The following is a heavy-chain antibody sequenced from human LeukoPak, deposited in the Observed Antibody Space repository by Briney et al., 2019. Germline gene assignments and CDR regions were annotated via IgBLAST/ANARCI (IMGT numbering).Heavy chain of an antibody. CDR2: IYHSWST. CDR3: ARGGAATGNFDY. J-gene: IGHJ4*02. V-gene: IGHV4-38-2*01. Sequence: SETLSLTCAVSGYSISSGYYWVWIRQPPGKGAEWIGSIYHSWSTYYNPSLKSRVTISVDTSKNQFSLKLSSVTAADTAVYYCARGGAATGNFDYWGQGTLVTVSS. CDR1: GYSISSGYY. D-gene: IGHD2-15*01.